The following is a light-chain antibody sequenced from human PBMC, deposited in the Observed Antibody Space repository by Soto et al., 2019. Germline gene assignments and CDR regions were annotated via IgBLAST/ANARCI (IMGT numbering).Light chain of an antibody. J-gene: IGLJ3*02. CDR3: SSYTSSSTWV. CDR1: SSDVGAYKY. Sequence: QSALTQPASVSRSPGQSITISCTGTSSDVGAYKYVSWFQQHPGKAPKLMIYEVSNRPSGLSNRFSGSKSGNTASLTISGLQAEDEADYYCSSYTSSSTWVFGGGTKLTVL. V-gene: IGLV2-14*01. CDR2: EVS.